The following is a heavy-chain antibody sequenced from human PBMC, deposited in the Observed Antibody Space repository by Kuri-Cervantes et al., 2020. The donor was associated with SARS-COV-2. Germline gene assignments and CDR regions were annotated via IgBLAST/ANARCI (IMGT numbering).Heavy chain of an antibody. Sequence: GGSLRLSCKASGYTFTGYYMHWARQAPGQGLEWMGWINPNSGGTNYAQKFQGRVTMTRDTSISTAYMELSRLRSDDTAVHYCASNSNYWYYGMDVWGQGTTVTVSS. D-gene: IGHD4-11*01. J-gene: IGHJ6*02. V-gene: IGHV1-2*02. CDR1: GYTFTGYY. CDR2: INPNSGGT. CDR3: ASNSNYWYYGMDV.